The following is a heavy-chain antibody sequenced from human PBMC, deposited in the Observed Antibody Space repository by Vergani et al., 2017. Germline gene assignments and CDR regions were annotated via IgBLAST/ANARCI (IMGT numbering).Heavy chain of an antibody. Sequence: QLQLQESGPGLVKPSETLSLTCTVSGGSISSSSYYWGWIRQPPGKGLEWIGSIYYSGSTYYNPSLKSRVTISVDTSKNQFSLKLSSVTAADTAVYYCARVIGRNNXFDPWGQGTLVTVSS. CDR2: IYYSGST. CDR3: ARVIGRNNXFDP. J-gene: IGHJ5*02. V-gene: IGHV4-39*07. CDR1: GGSISSSSYY.